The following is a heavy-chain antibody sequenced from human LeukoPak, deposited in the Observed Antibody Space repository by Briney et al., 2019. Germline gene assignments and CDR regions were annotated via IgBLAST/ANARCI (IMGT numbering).Heavy chain of an antibody. D-gene: IGHD2-21*01. V-gene: IGHV4-34*01. CDR1: GGSFSGYY. J-gene: IGHJ6*02. Sequence: SETLSLTCAVYGGSFSGYYWSWIRQPPGKGLEWIGEINHSGSTNYNPSLKSRVTISVDTSKNQFSLKLSSVTAADTAVYYCARVKFPYYYYGMDVWGQGTTVTVSS. CDR3: ARVKFPYYYYGMDV. CDR2: INHSGST.